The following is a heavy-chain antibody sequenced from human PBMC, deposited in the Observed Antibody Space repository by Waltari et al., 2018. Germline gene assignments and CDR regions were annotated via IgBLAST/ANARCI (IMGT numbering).Heavy chain of an antibody. J-gene: IGHJ4*02. Sequence: QVQLMQSGAEVKKPGASVKVSCQDSGYRFSGYYMHWVRQAPGQGLEWMGWINPDNGDTHYAQQFQGRGTMTRDTSVTTVYMELSALTSDDTAIYFCAREWSASEHWGQGTLVTVSS. D-gene: IGHD1-26*01. CDR2: INPDNGDT. CDR3: AREWSASEH. CDR1: GYRFSGYY. V-gene: IGHV1-2*02.